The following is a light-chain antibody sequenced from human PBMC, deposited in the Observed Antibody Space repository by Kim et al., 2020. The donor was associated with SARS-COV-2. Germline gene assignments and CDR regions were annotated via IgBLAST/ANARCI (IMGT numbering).Light chain of an antibody. CDR3: QQCNDWPWT. CDR1: HNVNNR. Sequence: MSPGERATLSCRASHNVNNRLVWYQQQPGQAPRVLIYDASFRASGVPARFSGSGSGTEFTLTISNLQSDDFAIYYCQQCNDWPWTFGHGTKVDIK. V-gene: IGKV3-15*01. CDR2: DAS. J-gene: IGKJ1*01.